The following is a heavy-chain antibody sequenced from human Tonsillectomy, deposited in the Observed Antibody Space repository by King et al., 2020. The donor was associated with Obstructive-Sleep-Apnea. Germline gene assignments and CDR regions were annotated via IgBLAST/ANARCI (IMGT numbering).Heavy chain of an antibody. CDR2: FYYSGTT. J-gene: IGHJ4*02. CDR1: GGSISSSSYY. D-gene: IGHD3-16*02. V-gene: IGHV4-39*07. CDR3: ARDRYYDYVWGTYQFDY. Sequence: LQLQESGPGLVKPSETLSLTCTVSGGSISSSSYYWGWIRQSPGKGLEWIGSFYYSGTTYYNPSLKGRVTISVDSSKNQFSLKLSSVTAADTAVYYCARDRYYDYVWGTYQFDYWGQGTLVTVSS.